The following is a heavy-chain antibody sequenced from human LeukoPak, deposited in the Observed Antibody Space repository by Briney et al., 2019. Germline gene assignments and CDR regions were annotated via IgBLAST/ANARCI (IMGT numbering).Heavy chain of an antibody. CDR3: ARGGGLDV. V-gene: IGHV3-7*03. D-gene: IGHD3-16*01. Sequence: GGSLRLSCAASGFTFSSYWMNWARRAPGKGLEWVANINHNGNVNYYVDSVKGRFTISRDNAKNSLYLQMSNLRAEDTAVYFCARGGGLDVWGQGATVTVSS. J-gene: IGHJ6*02. CDR1: GFTFSSYW. CDR2: INHNGNVN.